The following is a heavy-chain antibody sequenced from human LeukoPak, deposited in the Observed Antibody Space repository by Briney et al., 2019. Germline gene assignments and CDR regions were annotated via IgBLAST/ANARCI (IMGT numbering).Heavy chain of an antibody. J-gene: IGHJ4*02. Sequence: GGSLRLSCAASGFTFSYYSLNWVRQAPGKGLEWVSSISSRSTYIYHADSVKGRFTISRDNAKNSLFLQMNSLRAEDTAVYYCAKDLDGSGLYGGIDFWGQGTLVTVSS. CDR3: AKDLDGSGLYGGIDF. CDR2: ISSRSTYI. D-gene: IGHD6-19*01. CDR1: GFTFSYYS. V-gene: IGHV3-21*04.